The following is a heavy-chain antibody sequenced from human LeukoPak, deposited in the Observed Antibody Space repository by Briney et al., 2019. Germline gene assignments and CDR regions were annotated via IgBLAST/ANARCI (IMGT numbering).Heavy chain of an antibody. CDR2: INHSGST. CDR1: GGSFSGYY. CDR3: ARGQGPGWFDP. V-gene: IGHV4-34*01. Sequence: SETLSLTCAVHGGSFSGYYWSWIRQPPGKGLEWIGEINHSGSTNYNPSLKSRVTISVDTSKNQFSLKLSSVTAADTAVYYCARGQGPGWFDPWGQGTLVTVSS. J-gene: IGHJ5*02.